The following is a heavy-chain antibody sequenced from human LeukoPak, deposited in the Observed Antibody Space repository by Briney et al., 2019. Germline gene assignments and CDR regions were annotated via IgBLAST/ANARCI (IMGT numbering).Heavy chain of an antibody. D-gene: IGHD6-13*01. J-gene: IGHJ4*02. CDR2: IWYDGSNK. CDR3: ARDTSSSVNNYFDY. Sequence: PGGSLRLSCAASGFTFSSYGMHWVRQAPGKGLEWVAVIWYDGSNKYYADSVKGRFTISRDNSKNTLYLQMNSLRAEDTAVYYCARDTSSSVNNYFDYWGQGTLVTVSS. V-gene: IGHV3-33*01. CDR1: GFTFSSYG.